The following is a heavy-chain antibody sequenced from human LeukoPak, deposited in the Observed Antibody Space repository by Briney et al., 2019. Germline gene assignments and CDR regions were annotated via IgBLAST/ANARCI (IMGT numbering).Heavy chain of an antibody. CDR1: GFTFSNVW. V-gene: IGHV3-15*01. CDR2: IKSKTDGGTT. CDR3: TTGDDYIWGSYPDY. Sequence: GGSLRLSCAASGFTFSNVWMSWVRQAPGKGLEWVGRIKSKTDGGTTDYAAPVKGRFTISRDDSKNTLYLQMNSLKTEDTAVYYCTTGDDYIWGSYPDYWGQGTLVTVSS. D-gene: IGHD3-16*02. J-gene: IGHJ4*02.